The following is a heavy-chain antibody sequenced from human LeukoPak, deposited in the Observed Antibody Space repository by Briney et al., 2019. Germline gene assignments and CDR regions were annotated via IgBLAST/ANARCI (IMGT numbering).Heavy chain of an antibody. J-gene: IGHJ4*02. CDR2: IKHDGTAK. Sequence: GGSLRLSCAASGFSFSNFWMNWVRQAPGKGLEWVANIKHDGTAKFYVDSVRGRFTISRDNAKNSVYLQMNSLRAEDTAVYYCARILNSGGYSYPGSFDFWGQGTLVTVSS. V-gene: IGHV3-7*01. D-gene: IGHD3-22*01. CDR1: GFSFSNFW. CDR3: ARILNSGGYSYPGSFDF.